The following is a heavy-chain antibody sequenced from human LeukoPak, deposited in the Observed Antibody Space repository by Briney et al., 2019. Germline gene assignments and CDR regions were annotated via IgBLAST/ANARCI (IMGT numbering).Heavy chain of an antibody. CDR3: AKSWSCVQYNDWLCYFDY. J-gene: IGHJ4*02. V-gene: IGHV3-23*01. D-gene: IGHD3-9*01. CDR2: ISGSSGTT. CDR1: GFTFSSYA. Sequence: GGSLRLSCAASGFTFSSYAMSWVRQAPGKGLEWVSGISGSSGTTYYTDSVQGRFTISRDSSKDTLYLQMNSLRDDDTAIYYCAKSWSCVQYNDWLCYFDYWGQGTLVTVSS.